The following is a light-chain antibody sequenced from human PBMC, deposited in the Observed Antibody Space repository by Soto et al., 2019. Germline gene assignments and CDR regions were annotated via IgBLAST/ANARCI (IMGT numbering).Light chain of an antibody. CDR1: SSDVGGYNF. V-gene: IGLV2-14*01. CDR2: EVT. CDR3: SSLISSGSLI. J-gene: IGLJ2*01. Sequence: QSALTQPASVSGSPGQSITISCTGTSSDVGGYNFVSWYQQHPGKAPKLLIYEVTNRPAGVFNRFSGAKSGNTAALTISGLQAEDEGDYYCSSLISSGSLIFGGGTKVTVL.